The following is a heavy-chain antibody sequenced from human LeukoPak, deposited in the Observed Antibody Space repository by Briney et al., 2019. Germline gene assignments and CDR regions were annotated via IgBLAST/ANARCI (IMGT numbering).Heavy chain of an antibody. V-gene: IGHV3-33*01. J-gene: IGHJ4*02. D-gene: IGHD3-16*01. CDR3: ARDLSFGGLDF. Sequence: GGSLRLSCAASGFILSTHGMHWVRQAPGKGLEWVAGMWYDGSREDYADSVKGRFTISRDMSKNTLNLQMNSLRVEDAAMFYCARDLSFGGLDFRGQGTLVTVSS. CDR1: GFILSTHG. CDR2: MWYDGSRE.